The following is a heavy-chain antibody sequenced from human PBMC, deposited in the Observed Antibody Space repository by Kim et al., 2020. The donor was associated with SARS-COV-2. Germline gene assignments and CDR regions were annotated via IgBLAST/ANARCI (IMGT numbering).Heavy chain of an antibody. CDR3: ARGGLGYYYDSSSDAPVMTYYYYYGMDV. CDR2: ISSSGSTI. V-gene: IGHV3-11*04. CDR1: GFTFSDYY. D-gene: IGHD3-22*01. J-gene: IGHJ6*02. Sequence: GGSLRLSCAASGFTFSDYYMSWIRQAPGKGLEWVSYISSSGSTIYYADSVKGRFTISRDNAKNSLYLQMNSLRAEDTAVYYCARGGLGYYYDSSSDAPVMTYYYYYGMDVWGQGTTVTVSS.